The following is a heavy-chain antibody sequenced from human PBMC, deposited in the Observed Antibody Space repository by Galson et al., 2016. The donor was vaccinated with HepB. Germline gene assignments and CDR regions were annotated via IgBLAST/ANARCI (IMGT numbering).Heavy chain of an antibody. J-gene: IGHJ6*02. D-gene: IGHD2-21*01. Sequence: SLRLSCAASGFTFSSYAMHWVRQAPGKGLEWVAVISYDGSNKYYADSVKGRFTISRDNSKNTLYLQMNSLRAEDTAVYYCARPRQSWWLLASYYYGMDVWGQGTTVTVSS. CDR1: GFTFSSYA. V-gene: IGHV3-30*04. CDR3: ARPRQSWWLLASYYYGMDV. CDR2: ISYDGSNK.